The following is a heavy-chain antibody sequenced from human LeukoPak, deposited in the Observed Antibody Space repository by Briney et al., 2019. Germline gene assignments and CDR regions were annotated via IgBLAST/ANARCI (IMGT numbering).Heavy chain of an antibody. CDR2: IYYSGST. CDR3: ARGILSKYFQH. Sequence: SETLSLTCTVSGGSISSYYRSWIRQPPGKGLEWIGYIYYSGSTNYNPSLKSRVTISVDTSKNQFSLKLSSVTAADTAVYYCARGILSKYFQHWGQGTLVTVSS. CDR1: GGSISSYY. V-gene: IGHV4-59*01. J-gene: IGHJ1*01. D-gene: IGHD1-14*01.